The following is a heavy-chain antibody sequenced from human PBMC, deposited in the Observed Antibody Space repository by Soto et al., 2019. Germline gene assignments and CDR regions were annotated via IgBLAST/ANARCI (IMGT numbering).Heavy chain of an antibody. J-gene: IGHJ6*02. Sequence: GGSLRLSCAASGFTFSSYWMSWVRQAPGKGLEWVANIKQDGSEKYYVDSVKGRFTISRDNAKNSLYLQMNSLRAEDTAVYYCAREGYLGHTRAAAGTDYYYYYYGMDVWGQGTTVTVSS. D-gene: IGHD6-13*01. CDR2: IKQDGSEK. CDR3: AREGYLGHTRAAAGTDYYYYYYGMDV. CDR1: GFTFSSYW. V-gene: IGHV3-7*01.